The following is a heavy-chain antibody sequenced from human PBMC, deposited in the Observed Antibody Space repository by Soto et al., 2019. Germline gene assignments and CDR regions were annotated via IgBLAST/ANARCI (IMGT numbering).Heavy chain of an antibody. CDR1: GYTFTGYY. V-gene: IGHV1-2*04. D-gene: IGHD5-18*01. J-gene: IGHJ5*02. CDR2: INPNSGGT. Sequence: AASVKVSCKASGYTFTGYYMHWVRQAPGQGLEWMGWINPNSGGTNYAQKFQGWVTMTRDTSISTAYMELSRLRSDDTAVYYCARDRGYSYGNWFDPWGQGTLVTV. CDR3: ARDRGYSYGNWFDP.